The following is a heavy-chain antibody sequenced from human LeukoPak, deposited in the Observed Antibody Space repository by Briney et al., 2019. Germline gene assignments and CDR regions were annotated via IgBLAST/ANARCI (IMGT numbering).Heavy chain of an antibody. CDR1: GGSISSSNW. Sequence: SETLSLTCAVSGGSISSSNWWSWVRQPPGKGLEWIGEIYHSGSTNYNPSLKSRVTISVDKSKNQFSLKLSSVTAADTAVYYCARVDGSGRYYSLYEWGQGTLVTVSS. J-gene: IGHJ4*02. D-gene: IGHD3-10*01. CDR3: ARVDGSGRYYSLYE. V-gene: IGHV4-4*02. CDR2: IYHSGST.